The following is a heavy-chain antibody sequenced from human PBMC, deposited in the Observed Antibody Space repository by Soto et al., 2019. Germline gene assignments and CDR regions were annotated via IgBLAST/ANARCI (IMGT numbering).Heavy chain of an antibody. D-gene: IGHD7-27*01. CDR1: GFSLSTSGMC. CDR2: IDWDDDK. CDR3: ARGNWDRLDYYYGMDV. Sequence: SGPTLVNPTQTLSLTCTFSGFSLSTSGMCVSWIRQPPGKALEWLARIDWDDDKYYSTSLKTRLTISKDTSKNQVVLTMTNMDPVDTATYYCARGNWDRLDYYYGMDVWGQGTTVTVSS. J-gene: IGHJ6*02. V-gene: IGHV2-70*11.